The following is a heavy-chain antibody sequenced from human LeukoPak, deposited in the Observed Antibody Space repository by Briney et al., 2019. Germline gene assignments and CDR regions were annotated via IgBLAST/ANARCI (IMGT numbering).Heavy chain of an antibody. CDR2: IRQDGSEK. Sequence: GGSLRLSCEASGFTFSSYWMTWVRQAPGKGLEWVANIRQDGSEKYYVDSVKGRFTISRDNAKNSLYLQMNSLRAEDTAVYYCATKGYSYAKGYWGQGTLVTVSS. J-gene: IGHJ4*02. V-gene: IGHV3-7*01. CDR3: ATKGYSYAKGY. D-gene: IGHD5-18*01. CDR1: GFTFSSYW.